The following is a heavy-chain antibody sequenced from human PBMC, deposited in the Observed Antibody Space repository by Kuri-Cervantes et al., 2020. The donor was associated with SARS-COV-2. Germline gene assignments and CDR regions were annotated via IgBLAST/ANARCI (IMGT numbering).Heavy chain of an antibody. CDR3: ARKRNNYDFWSGPIYYSDY. J-gene: IGHJ4*02. Sequence: GGSLRLSCAASGFTFSSYEMNWVRQAPGKGLEWVSYISSSGSTIYYADSVKGRFTISRDNAKNSLYLQMNSLRAEDTAVYYCARKRNNYDFWSGPIYYSDYWGQGTLVTVSS. CDR2: ISSSGSTI. D-gene: IGHD3-3*01. V-gene: IGHV3-48*03. CDR1: GFTFSSYE.